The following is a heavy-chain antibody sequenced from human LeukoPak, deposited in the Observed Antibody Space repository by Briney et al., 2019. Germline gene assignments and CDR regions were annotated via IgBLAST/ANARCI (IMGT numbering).Heavy chain of an antibody. CDR2: IYYSGST. CDR3: ARSLGKKYSSSWYYFDY. D-gene: IGHD6-13*01. CDR1: GGSISSGGYY. V-gene: IGHV4-31*03. Sequence: SETLSLTCTVSGGSISSGGYYWSWIRQHPGKGLEWIGYIYYSGSTYYNPSLKSRVTISVDTSKNQFSLKLSSGTAADTAVYYCARSLGKKYSSSWYYFDYWGQGTLVTVPS. J-gene: IGHJ4*02.